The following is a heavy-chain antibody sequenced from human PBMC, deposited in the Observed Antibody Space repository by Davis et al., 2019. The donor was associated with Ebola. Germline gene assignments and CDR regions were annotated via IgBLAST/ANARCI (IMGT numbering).Heavy chain of an antibody. D-gene: IGHD4-23*01. Sequence: GGSLRPSCAASGFTFSGSAMHWVRQASGKGLEWVGRIRSKANSYATAYAASVKGRFTISRDDSKNTAYLQMNSLKTEDTAVYYCTTPTDYGGNSGVDYWGQGTLVTVSS. J-gene: IGHJ4*02. CDR1: GFTFSGSA. CDR2: IRSKANSYAT. V-gene: IGHV3-73*01. CDR3: TTPTDYGGNSGVDY.